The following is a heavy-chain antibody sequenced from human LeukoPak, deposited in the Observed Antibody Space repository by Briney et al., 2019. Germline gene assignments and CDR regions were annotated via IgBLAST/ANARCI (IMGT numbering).Heavy chain of an antibody. D-gene: IGHD3-10*01. V-gene: IGHV3-30*03. CDR3: ARDRSGSYPNWFDP. Sequence: PGGSLRLSCAPSGFTFSRHGMHWVRQAPGKGLEWVAIISNDGSRKYYAHSVKGRFTISRDNSKNTMYLQMNSLRAEDTALYYCARDRSGSYPNWFDPWGQGTLVTVSS. CDR1: GFTFSRHG. J-gene: IGHJ5*02. CDR2: ISNDGSRK.